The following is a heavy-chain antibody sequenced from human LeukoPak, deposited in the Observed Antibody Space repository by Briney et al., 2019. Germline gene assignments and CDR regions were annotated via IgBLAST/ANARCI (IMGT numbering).Heavy chain of an antibody. CDR3: ARFRSAADHPDS. CDR2: ISHTGIT. J-gene: IGHJ4*02. Sequence: SETLSLTCTVSGASITNYYWSWIRQPPGKGLEWIGYISHTGITNYNPSLENRVIISADTSRNQFSLKLTSMTAADTAVYYCARFRSAADHPDSWGQGTLITVSS. D-gene: IGHD1-14*01. CDR1: GASITNYY. V-gene: IGHV4-59*01.